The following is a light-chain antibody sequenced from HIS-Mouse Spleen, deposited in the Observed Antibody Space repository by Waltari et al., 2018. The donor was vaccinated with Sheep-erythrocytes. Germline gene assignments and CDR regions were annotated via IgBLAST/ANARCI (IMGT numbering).Light chain of an antibody. Sequence: QSALTQPRSVSGSPGQSVTIPCTGTSSAVGCSNYVSWYQQHPGKAPKLMIYDVSKRPSGVPDRFSGSKSGNTASLTISGLQAEDEADYYCCSYAGSYNHVFATGTKVTVL. V-gene: IGLV2-11*01. CDR3: CSYAGSYNHV. CDR2: DVS. J-gene: IGLJ1*01. CDR1: SSAVGCSNY.